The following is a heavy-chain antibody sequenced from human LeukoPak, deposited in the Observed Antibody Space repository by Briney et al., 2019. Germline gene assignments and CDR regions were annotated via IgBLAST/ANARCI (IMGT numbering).Heavy chain of an antibody. CDR1: GFTFSSYE. Sequence: GGSLRLSCAASGFTFSSYEMNWVRQAPGKGLEWVSYISSSGSTIYYADSVKGRFTISRDNAKNSLYLQMNSLRAEDTAVYYCAKRQGSGPNFDYWGQGTLVTVSS. V-gene: IGHV3-48*03. CDR2: ISSSGSTI. CDR3: AKRQGSGPNFDY. D-gene: IGHD6-19*01. J-gene: IGHJ4*02.